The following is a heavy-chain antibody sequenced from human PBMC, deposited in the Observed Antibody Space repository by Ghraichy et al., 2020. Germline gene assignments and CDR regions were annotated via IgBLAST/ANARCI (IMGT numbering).Heavy chain of an antibody. CDR2: ISSSSTYT. CDR3: ARSCSSTSCHNYYALDV. D-gene: IGHD2-2*01. V-gene: IGHV3-11*06. J-gene: IGHJ6*02. CDR1: GFTFSDYY. Sequence: GGSLILSCAASGFTFSDYYMSWIRQAPGKGLEWVSYISSSSTYTNHADSVKGRFTISRDNAKNSLYLQMNSLRAEDTAVYYCARSCSSTSCHNYYALDVWGQGTTVTVSS.